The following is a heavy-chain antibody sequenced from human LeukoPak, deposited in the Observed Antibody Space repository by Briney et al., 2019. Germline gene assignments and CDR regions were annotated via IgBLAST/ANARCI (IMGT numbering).Heavy chain of an antibody. CDR2: MSPNSGDT. Sequence: ASVTVSCTASGYTFTSHDINWVRQATGQGLEWMGWMSPNSGDTGYAQKFQGRVTMTSDSSISTAYMELSRLRSDDTAVYYCARGGDYGDFNFDYWGQGTLVTVSS. V-gene: IGHV1-8*01. D-gene: IGHD4-17*01. CDR1: GYTFTSHD. CDR3: ARGGDYGDFNFDY. J-gene: IGHJ4*02.